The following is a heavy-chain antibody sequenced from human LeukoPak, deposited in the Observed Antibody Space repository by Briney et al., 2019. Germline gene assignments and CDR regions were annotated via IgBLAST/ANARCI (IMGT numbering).Heavy chain of an antibody. CDR3: ARGTSYVDSSGYYLDY. V-gene: IGHV3-66*01. Sequence: GGSLRLSCAASGFTVSSNYMSWVRQAPGKGLEWVSVIYSGGSTYYADSVKGRFTISRDNSKNTLYLQMNSLRAEDTAVYYCARGTSYVDSSGYYLDYWGQGTLVTLSS. CDR2: IYSGGST. D-gene: IGHD3-22*01. CDR1: GFTVSSNY. J-gene: IGHJ4*02.